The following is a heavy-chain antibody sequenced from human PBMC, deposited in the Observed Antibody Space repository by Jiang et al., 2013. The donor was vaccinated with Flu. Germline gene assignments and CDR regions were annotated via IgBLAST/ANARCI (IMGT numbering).Heavy chain of an antibody. Sequence: LLKPSETLALTCAVYGGPFRGYRWTWIRQSPGKGLEWIGEINYGGTTNYNPSLQSRVTISIDTSRNQFSLKLRSVTAAADTAVYYCARAGRIGARTQPYYFQYYDMDVWGQGTTVTVSS. CDR1: GGPFRGYR. CDR2: INYGGTT. CDR3: ARAGRIGARTQPYYFQYYDMDV. J-gene: IGHJ6*02. V-gene: IGHV4-34*01. D-gene: IGHD3-16*01.